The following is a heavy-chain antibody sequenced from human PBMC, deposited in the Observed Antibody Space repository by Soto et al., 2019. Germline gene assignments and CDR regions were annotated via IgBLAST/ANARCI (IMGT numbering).Heavy chain of an antibody. D-gene: IGHD3-3*01. CDR2: IYYSGST. CDR1: GCSISSSSYY. V-gene: IGHV4-39*01. CDR3: ASRLVTIFGVVTRDDAFDI. J-gene: IGHJ3*02. Sequence: QLQLQESGPGLVKPSETLSLTCTVSGCSISSSSYYWGWIRQPPGKGLEWIGSIYYSGSTYYNPSLKSRVTISVDTSKNQFSLKLSSVTAADTAVYYCASRLVTIFGVVTRDDAFDIWGQGTMVTVSS.